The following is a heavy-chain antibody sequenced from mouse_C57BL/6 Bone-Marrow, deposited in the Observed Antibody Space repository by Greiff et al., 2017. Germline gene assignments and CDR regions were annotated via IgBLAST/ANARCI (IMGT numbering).Heavy chain of an antibody. CDR2: IEPEDGDT. CDR1: GFNIKDYY. Sequence: VQLQQSGAELVRPGASVKLSCTASGFNIKDYYMHWVKQRPEQGLEWIGRIEPEDGDTEYAPKFPGKATMTADTSSNTASLQLSSLTSEDTAVYYCTLLLWLFAYWGQGTLVTVSA. CDR3: TLLLWLFAY. D-gene: IGHD2-2*01. J-gene: IGHJ3*01. V-gene: IGHV14-1*01.